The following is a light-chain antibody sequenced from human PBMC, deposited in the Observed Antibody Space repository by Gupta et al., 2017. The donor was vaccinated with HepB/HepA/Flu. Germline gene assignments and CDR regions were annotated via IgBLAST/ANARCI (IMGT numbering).Light chain of an antibody. J-gene: IGLJ3*02. CDR1: NIGSKS. CDR3: QVWDSATDHVV. CDR2: YDD. V-gene: IGLV3-21*04. Sequence: GNNIGSKSVHWYQQRPGQAPVLVINYDDHRPSGIPERFSGSNSGNTATLTVTKVEVGDEADYYCQVWDSATDHVVFGGGTKLTVL.